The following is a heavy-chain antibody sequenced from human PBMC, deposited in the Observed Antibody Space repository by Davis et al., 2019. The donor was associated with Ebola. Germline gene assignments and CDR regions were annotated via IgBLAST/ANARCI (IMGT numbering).Heavy chain of an antibody. V-gene: IGHV3-30-3*01. CDR1: GFTFSSYA. J-gene: IGHJ4*02. CDR3: ARAYGRTYYYDFWSGSAPIFDY. Sequence: GESLKISCAASGFTFSSYAMHWVRQAPGKGLEWVAVISYDGSNKYYADSVKGRFTISRDNSKNTLYLQMNSLRAEDTAVYYCARAYGRTYYYDFWSGSAPIFDYWGQGTLVTVSS. D-gene: IGHD3-3*01. CDR2: ISYDGSNK.